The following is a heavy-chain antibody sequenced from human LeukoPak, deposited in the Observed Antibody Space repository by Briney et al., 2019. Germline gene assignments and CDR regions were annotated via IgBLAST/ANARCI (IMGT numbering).Heavy chain of an antibody. J-gene: IGHJ3*02. CDR3: ARAVIVVEENAFDI. Sequence: SETLSLTCTVSGNSFGDYYWSWIRQPAGKGLEWIGRIYTSGSTTYNPSLKSRVTMSVDTSKSQFSLNLMSVTAADTAVYYCARAVIVVEENAFDIWGQGTMVTVSS. D-gene: IGHD3-22*01. CDR1: GNSFGDYY. V-gene: IGHV4-4*07. CDR2: IYTSGST.